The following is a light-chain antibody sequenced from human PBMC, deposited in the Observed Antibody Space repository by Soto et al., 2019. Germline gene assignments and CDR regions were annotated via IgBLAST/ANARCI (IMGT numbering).Light chain of an antibody. CDR1: PSISSY. Sequence: DIQMTQSPSSLSASVGDRVTITCRARPSISSYLNWDQQKPGKAPKLLIYAASSLQSGVPSRFSGRGYRTDFTLTISCLQPEEFSTYDCQQSYSTPYPFGQGPQLASK. CDR2: AAS. CDR3: QQSYSTPYP. V-gene: IGKV1-39*01. J-gene: IGKJ2*01.